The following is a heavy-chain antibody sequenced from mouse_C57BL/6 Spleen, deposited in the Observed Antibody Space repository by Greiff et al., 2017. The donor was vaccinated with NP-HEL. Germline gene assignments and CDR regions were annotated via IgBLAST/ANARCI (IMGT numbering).Heavy chain of an antibody. CDR3: TRDLLYYGSTSLFAY. V-gene: IGHV5-9-1*02. CDR2: ISSGGDYI. CDR1: GFTFSSYA. J-gene: IGHJ3*01. Sequence: DVMLVESGEGLVKPGGSLKLSCAASGFTFSSYAMSWVRQTPEKRLEWVAYISSGGDYIYYADTVKGRFTISRDNARNTLYLQMSSLKSEDTAMYYCTRDLLYYGSTSLFAYWGQGTLVTVSA. D-gene: IGHD1-1*01.